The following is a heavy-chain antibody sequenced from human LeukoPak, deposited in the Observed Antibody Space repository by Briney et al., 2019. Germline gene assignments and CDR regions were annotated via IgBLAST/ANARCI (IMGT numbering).Heavy chain of an antibody. V-gene: IGHV3-48*01. CDR2: ISSSSSTI. CDR3: ARVRGYSGYEEAGAFDY. Sequence: GGSLRLSCAASGFTFSSYSMNWVRQAPGKGLEWVSYISSSSSTIYYADSVKGRFTISRDNAKNSLYLQMNSLRAEDTAVYYCARVRGYSGYEEAGAFDYWGQGTLVTVSS. D-gene: IGHD5-12*01. J-gene: IGHJ4*02. CDR1: GFTFSSYS.